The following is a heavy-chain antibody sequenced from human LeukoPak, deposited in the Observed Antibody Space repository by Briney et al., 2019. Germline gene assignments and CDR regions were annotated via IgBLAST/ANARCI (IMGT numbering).Heavy chain of an antibody. CDR1: GGSFSGYY. J-gene: IGHJ4*02. CDR2: ISGSGDST. D-gene: IGHD2-21*02. Sequence: HTSGTLSLTCAVYGGSFSGYYWSWIRQPPGKGLEWVSSISGSGDSTLYADSVKGRFSISRDNSKNTLYLQVNGLRTEDTAVYYCAKDRLLNCRGDCYIFDYWGQGTVVTVSS. CDR3: AKDRLLNCRGDCYIFDY. V-gene: IGHV3-23*01.